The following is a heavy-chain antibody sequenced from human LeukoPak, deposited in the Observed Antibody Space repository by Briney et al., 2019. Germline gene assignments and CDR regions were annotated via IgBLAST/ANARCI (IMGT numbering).Heavy chain of an antibody. J-gene: IGHJ5*02. Sequence: SETLSLTCIVSGDSISSNSYYWVWIRQSPEKGLEWIGNIYYSGTTWYNPSLKSRVSISQDTSKNQFSLKLTSVTAADTAIYYCVRYQQLNRWFDPWGQGTLVTVSS. CDR1: GDSISSNSYY. CDR3: VRYQQLNRWFDP. V-gene: IGHV4-39*01. CDR2: IYYSGTT. D-gene: IGHD2-2*01.